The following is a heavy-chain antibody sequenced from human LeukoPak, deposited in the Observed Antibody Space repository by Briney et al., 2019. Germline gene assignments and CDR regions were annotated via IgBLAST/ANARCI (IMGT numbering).Heavy chain of an antibody. CDR2: ISSSSSTI. CDR3: AREIWHRRGKGYDAFDI. J-gene: IGHJ3*02. V-gene: IGHV3-48*01. Sequence: GGSLRLSCAASGFTFSSYSMNWVRQAPGKGLEWVSYISSSSSTIYYADSVKGRFTISRDNAKDSLYLQMNSLRAEDTAVYYCAREIWHRRGKGYDAFDIWGQGTMVTVSS. D-gene: IGHD1-26*01. CDR1: GFTFSSYS.